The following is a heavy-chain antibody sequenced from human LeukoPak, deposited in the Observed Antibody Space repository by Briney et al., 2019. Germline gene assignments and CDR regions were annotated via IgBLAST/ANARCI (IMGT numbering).Heavy chain of an antibody. Sequence: SETLSLTCSVSGDSISSDYWSWIRQPPGKGLEWLGYIYWSGSTNYNPSLKSRVTISVDTSKKQFSLKLTSVTAADTAIYHCARRIVGGFDPWGQGILVTVSS. CDR1: GDSISSDY. D-gene: IGHD1-26*01. CDR2: IYWSGST. V-gene: IGHV4-59*08. J-gene: IGHJ5*02. CDR3: ARRIVGGFDP.